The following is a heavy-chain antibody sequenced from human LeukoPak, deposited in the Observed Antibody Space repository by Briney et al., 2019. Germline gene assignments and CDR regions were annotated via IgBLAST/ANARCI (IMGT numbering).Heavy chain of an antibody. D-gene: IGHD6-6*01. J-gene: IGHJ5*02. CDR3: ARGVHPIEYSSSSEWTDWFDP. CDR2: IYYSGST. Sequence: SETLSLTCTVSGGSVSHSNYYWDWIRQPPGKGLEWIGDIYYSGSTYYNPSLKSRVTISLDTSKNQFSLKLSSVTAADTAVYYCARGVHPIEYSSSSEWTDWFDPWGQGTLVTVSS. V-gene: IGHV4-39*07. CDR1: GGSVSHSNYY.